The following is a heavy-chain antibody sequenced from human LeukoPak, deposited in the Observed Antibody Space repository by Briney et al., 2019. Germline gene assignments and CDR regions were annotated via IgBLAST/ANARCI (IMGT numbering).Heavy chain of an antibody. D-gene: IGHD3-3*01. CDR3: ARLRFLDRASWWYYYYGMDA. V-gene: IGHV1-69*13. CDR1: GGTFSSYA. Sequence: SVKVSCKASGGTFSSYAISWVRQAPGQGLEWMGGIIPIFGTANYAQKFQGRVTITADESTSTAYMELSSLRSEDTAVYYCARLRFLDRASWWYYYYGMDAWGQGTTVTVSS. CDR2: IIPIFGTA. J-gene: IGHJ6*02.